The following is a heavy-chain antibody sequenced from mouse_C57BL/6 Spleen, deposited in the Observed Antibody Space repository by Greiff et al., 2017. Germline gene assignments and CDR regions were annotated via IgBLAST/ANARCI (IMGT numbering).Heavy chain of an antibody. CDR2: IWGVGST. J-gene: IGHJ4*01. CDR1: GFSLTSYG. V-gene: IGHV2-6*01. Sequence: VKVEESGPGLVAPSQSLSITCTVSGFSLTSYGVDWVRQSPGKGLAWLGVIWGVGSTNYNSALKSRLSISKDNSKSQVFLKMNSLQTDDTAMYYCAVLGRAMDYWGQGTSVTVSS. CDR3: AVLGRAMDY. D-gene: IGHD4-1*01.